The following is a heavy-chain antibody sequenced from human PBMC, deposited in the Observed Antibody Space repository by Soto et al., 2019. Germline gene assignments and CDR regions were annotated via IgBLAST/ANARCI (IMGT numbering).Heavy chain of an antibody. CDR1: GFTFSSYG. CDR2: ISGSGGST. J-gene: IGHJ4*02. Sequence: GGSLRLSCVASGFTFSSYGMSWVRQAPGKGLEWVSGISGSGGSTYYGESVKGRFTISRGNSMNTLYLQMNSLRVEDTAVYYCAKDRDSSAWYLDYWGQGTLVTVS. CDR3: AKDRDSSAWYLDY. V-gene: IGHV3-23*01. D-gene: IGHD6-19*01.